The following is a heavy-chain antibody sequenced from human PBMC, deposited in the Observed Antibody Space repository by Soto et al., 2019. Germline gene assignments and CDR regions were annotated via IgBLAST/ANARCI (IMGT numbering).Heavy chain of an antibody. CDR3: AKEESFLTGHQYFQH. D-gene: IGHD3-9*01. CDR2: ISYDGSNK. J-gene: IGHJ1*01. Sequence: GGSLRLSCAASGFTFSDYGMHWVRQAPGKGLEWVAVISYDGSNKYYADSVKGRFTISRDNSKNTLYLQMNSLRAEDTAVFYCAKEESFLTGHQYFQHWGQGTLVTVSS. V-gene: IGHV3-30*18. CDR1: GFTFSDYG.